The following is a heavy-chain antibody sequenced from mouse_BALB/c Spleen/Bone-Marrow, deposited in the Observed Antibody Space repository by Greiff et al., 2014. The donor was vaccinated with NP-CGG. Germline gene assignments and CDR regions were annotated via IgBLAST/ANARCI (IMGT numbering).Heavy chain of an antibody. CDR2: IRNKANGYTT. CDR3: ARDKNYGSYWYFDA. J-gene: IGHJ1*01. Sequence: EVHLVESGGGLVQPGGSLRLSCATSGFTFTDYYMSWVRQPPGKALEWLGFIRNKANGYTTEYSASVKGRFTISRDNSQSILYLQMNTLRAEDSATYYCARDKNYGSYWYFDAWGAGTTVTVSS. CDR1: GFTFTDYY. V-gene: IGHV7-3*02. D-gene: IGHD2-1*01.